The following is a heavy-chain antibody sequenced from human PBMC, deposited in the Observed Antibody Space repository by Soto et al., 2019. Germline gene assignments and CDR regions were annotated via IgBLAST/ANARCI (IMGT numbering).Heavy chain of an antibody. CDR1: GVPIRSYF. CDR2: TYYTADT. V-gene: IGHV4-59*01. J-gene: IGHJ4*02. CDR3: ARGRGSTWSFDY. D-gene: IGHD6-13*01. Sequence: SETLSLTCTVSGVPIRSYFWSWIRQPPGKGLDWIGSTYYTADTKYSPSLESRATISADPSKKQFSLRLSPVTAADTALYYCARGRGSTWSFDYWGQGTLVTVSS.